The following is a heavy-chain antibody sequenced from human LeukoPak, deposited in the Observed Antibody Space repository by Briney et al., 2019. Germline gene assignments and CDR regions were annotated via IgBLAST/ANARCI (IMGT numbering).Heavy chain of an antibody. CDR1: GYTFTSYD. V-gene: IGHV1-18*01. CDR2: ISAYNGNT. J-gene: IGHJ3*02. CDR3: AIITTVVDAFDI. Sequence: GASVKVSCKASGYTFTSYDINWVRQAPGQGLEWMGWISAYNGNTNYAQKLQGRVTMTTDTSTSTAYMELRSLRSEDTAVYYCAIITTVVDAFDIWGQGTMVTVSS. D-gene: IGHD4-23*01.